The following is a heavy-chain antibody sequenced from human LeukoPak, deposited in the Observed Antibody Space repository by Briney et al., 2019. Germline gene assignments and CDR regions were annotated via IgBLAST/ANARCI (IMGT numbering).Heavy chain of an antibody. V-gene: IGHV4-59*01. CDR1: GDSISSYY. Sequence: SETLSLTCTVFGDSISSYYWSWIRQPPGKGLEWFGYIYYSGSTNYNPSLKSRVTKSVDTSKNQFSPKLSSVTAADTAAYYCVGVYSSSWNNWFDPWGQGTLVTVSS. J-gene: IGHJ5*02. D-gene: IGHD6-13*01. CDR3: VGVYSSSWNNWFDP. CDR2: IYYSGST.